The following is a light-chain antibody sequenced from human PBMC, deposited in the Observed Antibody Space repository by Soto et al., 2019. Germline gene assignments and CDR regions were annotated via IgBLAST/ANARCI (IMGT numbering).Light chain of an antibody. CDR2: EVT. V-gene: IGLV2-14*01. J-gene: IGLJ2*01. Sequence: QSALTQPASVSGSPGQSITISCTGTSSDVGGHNYVSWYQQHPGKAPKLMIYEVTNRPSGVSNRFSGSKSGNTASLIISGLQAEDEADYYCSSYTTSTTLVVFGGGTQLTVL. CDR1: SSDVGGHNY. CDR3: SSYTTSTTLVV.